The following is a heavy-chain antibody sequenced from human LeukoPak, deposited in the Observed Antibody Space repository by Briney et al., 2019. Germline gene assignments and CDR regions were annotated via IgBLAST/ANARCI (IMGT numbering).Heavy chain of an antibody. CDR1: GFTFSNAW. CDR2: IKSKTDGGTT. D-gene: IGHD6-13*01. V-gene: IGHV3-15*01. J-gene: IGHJ4*02. CDR3: AKDLVAAAGHNY. Sequence: PGGSLRLSCAASGFTFSNAWMSWVRQAPGKGLEWVGRIKSKTDGGTTDYAAPVKGRFTISRDDSKNTLYLQMNSLRAEDTAVYYCAKDLVAAAGHNYWGQGTLVTVSS.